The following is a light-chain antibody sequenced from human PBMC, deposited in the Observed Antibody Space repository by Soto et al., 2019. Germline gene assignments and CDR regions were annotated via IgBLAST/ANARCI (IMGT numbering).Light chain of an antibody. CDR2: DVS. J-gene: IGLJ2*01. Sequence: QSALTQPASVSGSPGQSITISCTGTSSDVGGYNYVSWYQQHPGRAPKLMIYDVSTRPPGVDHRFSCSNSGNPASQTISGLQAEDEADYYRSSYTSSSTVVFGGGTKLTVL. CDR3: SSYTSSSTVV. CDR1: SSDVGGYNY. V-gene: IGLV2-14*01.